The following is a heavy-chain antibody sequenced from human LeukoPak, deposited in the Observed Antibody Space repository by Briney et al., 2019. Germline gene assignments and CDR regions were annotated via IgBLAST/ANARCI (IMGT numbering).Heavy chain of an antibody. D-gene: IGHD2-15*01. CDR1: GGSINSYY. J-gene: IGHJ4*02. CDR2: MSYSVSP. CDR3: ARKVVVAAREPYFDY. V-gene: IGHV4-59*01. Sequence: SETLSLTCTVSGGSINSYYWSWIRQPPGKRLEWIGHMSYSVSPNYNPSFKSRLTISLDSSKNQFSLKLSSVTAADTAVYYCARKVVVAAREPYFDYWGQGTLVTVSS.